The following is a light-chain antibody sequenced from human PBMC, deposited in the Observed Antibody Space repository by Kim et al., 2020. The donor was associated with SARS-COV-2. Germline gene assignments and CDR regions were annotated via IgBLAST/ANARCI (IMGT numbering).Light chain of an antibody. CDR3: QQYVGSSLWT. CDR1: QTTSSSY. V-gene: IGKV3-20*01. J-gene: IGKJ1*01. CDR2: GAS. Sequence: PGERATLFCRTGQTTSSSYLAWYQQKPGQAPRLLIYGASSRATGIPERFSGAVSGTDFTLTISRLEPEDFAVYYCQQYVGSSLWTFGQGTNV.